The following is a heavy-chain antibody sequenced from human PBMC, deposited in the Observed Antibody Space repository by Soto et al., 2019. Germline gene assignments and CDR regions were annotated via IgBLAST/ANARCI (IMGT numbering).Heavy chain of an antibody. D-gene: IGHD6-19*01. CDR2: ISASNGNT. J-gene: IGHJ5*02. CDR1: GYTFTSYG. Sequence: ASVKVSCKASGYTFTSYGISWVRQAPGQGLEWMGWISASNGNTNYAQKLQGRVTMTTDTSTNTAYMELRSLRSDDTAVYYCARVSSGWYYWFDPWGQGTLVTSPQ. V-gene: IGHV1-18*01. CDR3: ARVSSGWYYWFDP.